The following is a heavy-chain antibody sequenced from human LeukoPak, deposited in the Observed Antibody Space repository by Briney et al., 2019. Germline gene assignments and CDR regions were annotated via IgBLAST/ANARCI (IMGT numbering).Heavy chain of an antibody. CDR2: ISAYNGNT. V-gene: IGHV1-18*01. Sequence: ASVKVSCKASGYTFTSYGISWVRQAPGQGLEWMGWISAYNGNTNYAQKLQGRVTMTTDTSTSTAYMELRSLRSDDTAVYYYARDPSSLRSYYDFWSGYYPQFDYWGQGTLVTVSS. D-gene: IGHD3-3*01. J-gene: IGHJ4*02. CDR1: GYTFTSYG. CDR3: ARDPSSLRSYYDFWSGYYPQFDY.